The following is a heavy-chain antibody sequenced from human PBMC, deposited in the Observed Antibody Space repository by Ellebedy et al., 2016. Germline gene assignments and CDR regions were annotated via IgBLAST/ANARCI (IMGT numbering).Heavy chain of an antibody. Sequence: ASVKVSCKTSGFTFSHYAMHWVRQAPGQSLECQGWINAGDCTTRYSQKFQSRVTFTTEPSASTIYMGLDSLRSEDTAVYYCVRPLFGHDIPEQWGQGTLVTVSS. V-gene: IGHV1-3*01. D-gene: IGHD3-10*02. CDR2: INAGDCTT. CDR3: VRPLFGHDIPEQ. CDR1: GFTFSHYA. J-gene: IGHJ4*02.